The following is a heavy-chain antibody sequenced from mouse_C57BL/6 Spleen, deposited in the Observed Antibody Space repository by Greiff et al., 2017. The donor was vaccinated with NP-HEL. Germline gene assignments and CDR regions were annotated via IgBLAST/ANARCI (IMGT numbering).Heavy chain of an antibody. D-gene: IGHD4-1*01. V-gene: IGHV7-3*01. Sequence: EVKLMESGGGLVQPGGSLSLSCAASGFTFTDYYMSWVRQPPGKALEWLGFIRNKANGYTTEYSASVKGRFTISRDNSQSILYLQMNALRAEDSATYYCARYKRLGGYFDYWGQGTTLTVSS. J-gene: IGHJ2*01. CDR1: GFTFTDYY. CDR2: IRNKANGYTT. CDR3: ARYKRLGGYFDY.